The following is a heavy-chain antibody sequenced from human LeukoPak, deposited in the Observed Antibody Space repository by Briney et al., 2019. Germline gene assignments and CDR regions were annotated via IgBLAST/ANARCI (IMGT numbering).Heavy chain of an antibody. J-gene: IGHJ4*02. CDR2: ISSSSSTI. V-gene: IGHV3-48*02. CDR3: ARQKTPHGNFDY. Sequence: GGSLRLSCAASGLTVSSYSMNWVRQAPGKGLEWVSYISSSSSTIYYADSVKGRFTISRDNAKNSLYLQMNSLRDEDTAVYYCARQKTPHGNFDYWGQGTLVTVSS. CDR1: GLTVSSYS. D-gene: IGHD1-26*01.